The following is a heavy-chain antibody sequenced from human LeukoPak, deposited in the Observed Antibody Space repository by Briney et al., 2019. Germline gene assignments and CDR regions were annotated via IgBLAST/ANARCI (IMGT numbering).Heavy chain of an antibody. J-gene: IGHJ6*03. CDR1: GGSFSGYY. CDR3: AREGSAAAGPYYYYMDV. D-gene: IGHD6-13*01. V-gene: IGHV4-34*01. Sequence: SETLSLTCAVYGGSFSGYYWSWIRQPPGKGLEWIGEIDHSGSTNYNPSLKSRVTISVDTSKNQFSLKLSSVTAADTAVYYCAREGSAAAGPYYYYMDVWGKGTTVTVSS. CDR2: IDHSGST.